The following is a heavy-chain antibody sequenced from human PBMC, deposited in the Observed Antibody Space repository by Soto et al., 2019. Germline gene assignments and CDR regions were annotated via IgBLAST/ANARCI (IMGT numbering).Heavy chain of an antibody. J-gene: IGHJ5*02. Sequence: PGGSLRLSCAASGFTVSTKYMSWVRQAPGKGLEWVSLIQSGGTTYYADSVRGRFTISRDNSKSALYLQVNSLRAEDTAVYYCAKEDAVPSVMAGWAARIHDLWGQGTLVTLSS. CDR1: GFTVSTKY. V-gene: IGHV3-53*01. CDR3: AKEDAVPSVMAGWAARIHDL. CDR2: IQSGGTT. D-gene: IGHD2-15*01.